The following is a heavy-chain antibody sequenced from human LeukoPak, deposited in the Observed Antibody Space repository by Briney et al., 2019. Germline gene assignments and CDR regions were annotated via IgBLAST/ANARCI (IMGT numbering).Heavy chain of an antibody. Sequence: GGSLRLSCADSGFTFSSYAMSWVRQAPGKGLEWVSAISGSGGSTYYADSVKGRFTISRDNSKNTLYLQMNSLRAEDTAVYYCAKTGNYYDSSGYYYAYWGQGTLVTVSS. CDR3: AKTGNYYDSSGYYYAY. D-gene: IGHD3-22*01. CDR2: ISGSGGST. CDR1: GFTFSSYA. J-gene: IGHJ4*02. V-gene: IGHV3-23*01.